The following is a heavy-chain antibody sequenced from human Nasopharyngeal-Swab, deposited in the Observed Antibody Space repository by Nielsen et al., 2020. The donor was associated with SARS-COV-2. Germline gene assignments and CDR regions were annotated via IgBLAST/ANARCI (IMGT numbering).Heavy chain of an antibody. CDR1: GFTFDDYT. CDR2: INWNSGRK. CDR3: ARGTADYSNPSFDY. D-gene: IGHD4-11*01. V-gene: IGHV3-9*01. Sequence: GGSLRLSCAASGFTFDDYTMHWVRQAPGKGLEWVSGINWNSGRKSYADSVKGRFTISRDNAKNSLYLLVNSLRSEDTALYYCARGTADYSNPSFDYWGQGTLVTVPS. J-gene: IGHJ4*02.